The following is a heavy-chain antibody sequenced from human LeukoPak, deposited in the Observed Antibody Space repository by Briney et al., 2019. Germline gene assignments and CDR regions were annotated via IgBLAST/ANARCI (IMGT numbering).Heavy chain of an antibody. CDR3: ARDWDVNWWLQLGPFDY. D-gene: IGHD5-24*01. J-gene: IGHJ4*02. CDR1: GFTFSDYY. Sequence: PGGSLRLSCAASGFTFSDYYMSRIRQAPGKGLEWVSYISSSGSTIYYADSVKGRFTISRDNAKNSLYLQMNSLRAEDTAVYYCARDWDVNWWLQLGPFDYWGQGTLVTVSS. V-gene: IGHV3-11*04. CDR2: ISSSGSTI.